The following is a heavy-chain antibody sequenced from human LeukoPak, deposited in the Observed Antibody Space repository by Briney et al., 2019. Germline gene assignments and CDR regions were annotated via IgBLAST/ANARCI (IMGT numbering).Heavy chain of an antibody. J-gene: IGHJ1*01. D-gene: IGHD6-19*01. CDR1: GESFSGYY. CDR2: ISGSGGST. CDR3: ANRAVAGNFQH. V-gene: IGHV3-23*01. Sequence: PSETLSLTCAVYGESFSGYYWSWVRQAPGKGLEWVSAISGSGGSTYYADSVKGRFTISRDNSKNTLYLQMNSLRAEDTAVYYCANRAVAGNFQHWGQGTLVTVSS.